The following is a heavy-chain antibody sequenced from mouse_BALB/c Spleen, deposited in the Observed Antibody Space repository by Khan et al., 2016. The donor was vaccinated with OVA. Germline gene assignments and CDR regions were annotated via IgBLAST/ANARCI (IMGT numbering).Heavy chain of an antibody. CDR1: EFTFSSYG. V-gene: IGHV5-6*01. CDR2: ISSGGRYT. CDR3: ARLYAMDY. Sequence: EVNLVESGGDLVKPGGSLKLSCAASEFTFSSYGMSWVRQTPDKRLEWVATISSGGRYTYYPDSVKGRFTISRDNAKNTLYLQMSSLKSEDTAMYYCARLYAMDYWGQGTSVTVSS. J-gene: IGHJ4*01.